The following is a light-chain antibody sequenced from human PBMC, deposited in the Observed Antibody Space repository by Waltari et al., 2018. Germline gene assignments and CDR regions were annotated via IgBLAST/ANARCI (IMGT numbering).Light chain of an antibody. V-gene: IGLV1-44*01. CDR2: SNK. J-gene: IGLJ3*02. CDR3: AAWDDSLNGWV. Sequence: QSVLTQPPSASGTPGQRVTISCSGSSSNIGSNTVNWYQHRPGTAPKRLIYSNKQRPSGVPDRFSGSKSGTSASLAISGLQSEDEADYYCAAWDDSLNGWVFGGGTKLTVL. CDR1: SSNIGSNT.